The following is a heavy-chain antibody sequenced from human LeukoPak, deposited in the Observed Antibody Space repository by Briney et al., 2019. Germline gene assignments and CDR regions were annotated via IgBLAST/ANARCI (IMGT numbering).Heavy chain of an antibody. J-gene: IGHJ3*02. CDR2: IKQDGSEK. D-gene: IGHD3-10*01. V-gene: IGHV3-7*01. CDR1: GFTVSGNY. CDR3: ARDWKLRDTAMASTYYYGSGSYGSAFDI. Sequence: GGSLRLSCAVSGFTVSGNYMSWIRQGPGKGLEWVANIKQDGSEKYYVDSVKGRFTISRDNAKNSLYLQMNSLRAEDTAVYYCARDWKLRDTAMASTYYYGSGSYGSAFDIWGQGTMVTVSS.